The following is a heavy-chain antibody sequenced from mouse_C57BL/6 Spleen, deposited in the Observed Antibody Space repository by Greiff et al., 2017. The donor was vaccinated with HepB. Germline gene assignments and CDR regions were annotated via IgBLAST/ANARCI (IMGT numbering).Heavy chain of an antibody. CDR2: IYPRSGNT. CDR3: ARRGDGYYFDY. J-gene: IGHJ2*01. D-gene: IGHD2-3*01. CDR1: GYTFTSYG. Sequence: VHLVESGAELARPGASVKLSCKASGYTFTSYGISWVKQRTGQGLEWIGEIYPRSGNTYYNEKFKGKATLTADKSSSTAYMELRSLTSEDSAVYFCARRGDGYYFDYWGQGTTLTVSS. V-gene: IGHV1-81*01.